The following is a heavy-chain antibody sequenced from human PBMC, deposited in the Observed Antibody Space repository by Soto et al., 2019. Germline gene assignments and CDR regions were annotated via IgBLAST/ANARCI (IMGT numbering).Heavy chain of an antibody. CDR2: IYSGGST. CDR3: ARDLAPGAEFVDAFDI. D-gene: IGHD6-19*01. CDR1: GFTVSSNY. J-gene: IGHJ3*02. Sequence: PGGSLRLSCAASGFTVSSNYMSWVRQAPGKGLEWVSVIYSGGSTYYADSVKGRFTISRDNSKNTLYLQMNSLRAEDTAVYYCARDLAPGAEFVDAFDIWGQGTMVTVSS. V-gene: IGHV3-66*01.